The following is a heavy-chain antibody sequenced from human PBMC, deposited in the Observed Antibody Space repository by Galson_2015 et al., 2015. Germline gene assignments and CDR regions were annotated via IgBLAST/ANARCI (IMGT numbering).Heavy chain of an antibody. V-gene: IGHV3-53*01. D-gene: IGHD4-17*01. CDR1: GFTVATHY. CDR3: ARAPLRDYGDYLDY. Sequence: SPRLSCAASGFTVATHYMSWVRQAPGKGLEWVSVIYSDGSSFYGDSVTGRFAISRDSSKNALYLQMNSLRAEDTAVYYCARAPLRDYGDYLDYWGQGALVTVSS. CDR2: IYSDGSS. J-gene: IGHJ4*02.